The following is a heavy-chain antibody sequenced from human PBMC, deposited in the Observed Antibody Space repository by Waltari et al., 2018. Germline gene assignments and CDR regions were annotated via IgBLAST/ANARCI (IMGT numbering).Heavy chain of an antibody. V-gene: IGHV4-4*07. Sequence: QVQLQESGPGLVKPSETLSLTCPVAGGAISSYYWSGIRQPAGNGLAWIGRIYTRGSTDYNPALQRRGTMSVDTAKNQFSLKLSSVTAADTAVYYCARVGLGRNDYWGQGTLVTVSS. CDR1: GGAISSYY. J-gene: IGHJ4*02. CDR2: IYTRGST. D-gene: IGHD1-26*01. CDR3: ARVGLGRNDY.